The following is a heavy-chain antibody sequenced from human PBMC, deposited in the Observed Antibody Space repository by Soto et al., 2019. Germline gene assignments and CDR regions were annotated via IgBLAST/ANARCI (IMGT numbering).Heavy chain of an antibody. D-gene: IGHD3-10*01. Sequence: QVQLVESGGGVVQPGRSLRLSCAASGFTFSSYAMHWVRQAPGKGLEWVAVISYDGSNKYYADSVKGRFTISRDNSKNTRYPQMNSLRAEDTAVYYCARGGITMVRGVILDYWGQGTLVTVSS. V-gene: IGHV3-30-3*01. J-gene: IGHJ4*02. CDR2: ISYDGSNK. CDR1: GFTFSSYA. CDR3: ARGGITMVRGVILDY.